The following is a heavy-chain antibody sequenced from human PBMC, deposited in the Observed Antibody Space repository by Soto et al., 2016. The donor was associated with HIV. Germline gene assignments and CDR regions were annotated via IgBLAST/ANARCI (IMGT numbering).Heavy chain of an antibody. CDR1: GFSFSGSA. CDR2: IRSKANRYAT. J-gene: IGHJ3*02. V-gene: IGHV3-73*01. D-gene: IGHD3-22*01. CDR3: TRNDPRYDSSGIRGAAFDI. Sequence: EVQLVESGGGLVQPGGSLKLSCGASGFSFSGSAMHWVRQASGKGLEWVGRIRSKANRYATAYAASVKGRFTISRDDSKNTAYLQMNSLKTEDTAVYYCTRNDPRYDSSGIRGAAFDIVGPRDNGHRLF.